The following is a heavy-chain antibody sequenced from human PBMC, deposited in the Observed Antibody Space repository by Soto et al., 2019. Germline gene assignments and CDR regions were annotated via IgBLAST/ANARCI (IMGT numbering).Heavy chain of an antibody. CDR2: INAGNGNT. J-gene: IGHJ1*01. V-gene: IGHV1-3*01. D-gene: IGHD3-22*01. Sequence: ASVKVSWKASGYTFTSYAMHWVRQAPGQRLEWMGWINAGNGNTKYSQKFQGRVTITRDTSASTAYMELSSLRSEDTAVYYCARAPYDSSGYFYGYFQHWGQGTLVTGS. CDR1: GYTFTSYA. CDR3: ARAPYDSSGYFYGYFQH.